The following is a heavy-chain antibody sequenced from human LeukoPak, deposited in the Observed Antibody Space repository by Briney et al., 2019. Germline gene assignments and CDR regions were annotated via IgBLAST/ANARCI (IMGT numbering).Heavy chain of an antibody. CDR2: IRYDGSNK. CDR1: GFSFSDYG. CDR3: AKRAVLTTFQSSLANYYYYMDV. Sequence: EGSLRLSCAASGFSFSDYGMHWVRQAPGKGLEWVTFIRYDGSNKYYADSVKGRFTISRDNSKNTLYLQMNSLRAEDTAVYYCAKRAVLTTFQSSLANYYYYMDVWGKGTTVTVSS. V-gene: IGHV3-30*02. J-gene: IGHJ6*03. D-gene: IGHD1-1*01.